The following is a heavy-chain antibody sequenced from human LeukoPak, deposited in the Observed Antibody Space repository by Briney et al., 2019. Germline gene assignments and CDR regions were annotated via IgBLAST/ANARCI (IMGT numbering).Heavy chain of an antibody. J-gene: IGHJ4*02. CDR2: INPYNAKT. D-gene: IGHD3-10*01. Sequence: ASVKVSCKASGYIFTNYGISWLRQAPGQGLEWMGWINPYNAKTNYAQKFQGRITMSTDTSTSTVYMELRSLRSDDAAVYSCAGGSAGGSGTFFDFWGEGILVSVSS. CDR3: AGGSAGGSGTFFDF. V-gene: IGHV1-18*01. CDR1: GYIFTNYG.